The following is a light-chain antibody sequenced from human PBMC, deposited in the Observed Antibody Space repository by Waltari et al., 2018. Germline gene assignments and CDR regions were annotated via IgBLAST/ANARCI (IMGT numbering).Light chain of an antibody. CDR1: QSISNW. Sequence: DIQMTQSPSTLSASVGDRVTITCRASQSISNWLAWYQQKPGKAPNLLIYKASILKSGVPSRFSGSGAGTQFTLTISSLQPGDFATYYCQQYNTYSSFGQATKLEIK. CDR3: QQYNTYSS. J-gene: IGKJ2*01. CDR2: KAS. V-gene: IGKV1-5*03.